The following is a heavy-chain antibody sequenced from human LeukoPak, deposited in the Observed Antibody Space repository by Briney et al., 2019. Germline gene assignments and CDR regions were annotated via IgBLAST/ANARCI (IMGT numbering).Heavy chain of an antibody. CDR2: ITGSGGET. CDR1: GFTFSTYA. Sequence: PGGSLRLSCVASGFTFSTYAMSWVRQAPGKGLEWVSAITGSGGETWNADSVRGRFTISRDNSRHTVYLQMNNLRPEGTALYYCARDRQFLDDVLDVWGQGTMVTVSS. CDR3: ARDRQFLDDVLDV. V-gene: IGHV3-23*01. D-gene: IGHD2-21*01. J-gene: IGHJ3*01.